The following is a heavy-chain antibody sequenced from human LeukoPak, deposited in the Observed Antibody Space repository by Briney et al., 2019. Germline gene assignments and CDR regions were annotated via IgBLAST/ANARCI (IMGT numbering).Heavy chain of an antibody. V-gene: IGHV3-53*01. Sequence: GGSLRLSCAASGFTVSSNYMSWVRQAPGKGLEWVSVIYSGGSTYYADSVKGRFTISRDNSKNTLYLQMNSLRAEDTAVYYCAGSGSYGQYHFDYWGQGTLVTVSS. CDR3: AGSGSYGQYHFDY. CDR1: GFTVSSNY. D-gene: IGHD1-26*01. CDR2: IYSGGST. J-gene: IGHJ4*02.